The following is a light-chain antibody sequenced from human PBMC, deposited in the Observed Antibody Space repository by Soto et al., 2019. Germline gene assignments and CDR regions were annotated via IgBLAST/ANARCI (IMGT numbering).Light chain of an antibody. CDR1: QSVSNNY. Sequence: EMVVTQSPATLSVSPGERVTLSCRASQSVSNNYLAWYQQKPGQAPRLLIYGASDRATGIPDRFSGSGSGTDFTLTISRLEPEDFAVYYCQQYGSSGTFGQGTKVDIK. CDR2: GAS. J-gene: IGKJ1*01. V-gene: IGKV3-20*01. CDR3: QQYGSSGT.